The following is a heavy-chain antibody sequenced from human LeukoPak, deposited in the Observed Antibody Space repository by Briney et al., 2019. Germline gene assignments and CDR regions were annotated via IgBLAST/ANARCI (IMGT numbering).Heavy chain of an antibody. Sequence: GGSLRLSCAASGFTVSTNYMSWVRQAPGMGLVWVSRINSDGSNTTYADSVKGRFTISRDNAKNTLYLQMNSLRVEDTAVYYCVAGSSTLRGQGTLVTVSS. CDR3: VAGSSTL. CDR2: INSDGSNT. J-gene: IGHJ4*02. D-gene: IGHD3-10*01. V-gene: IGHV3-74*01. CDR1: GFTVSTNY.